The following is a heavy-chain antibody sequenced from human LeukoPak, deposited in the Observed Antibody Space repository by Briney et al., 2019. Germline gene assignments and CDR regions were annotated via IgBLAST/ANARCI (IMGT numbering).Heavy chain of an antibody. V-gene: IGHV1-69*13. CDR1: GGTFSSYA. J-gene: IGHJ4*02. CDR2: IIPIFGTA. D-gene: IGHD2-2*01. CDR3: ARALPRPRFVVVPAPMWYYFDY. Sequence: ASVKVSCKASGGTFSSYAISWVRQAPGQGLEWMGGIIPIFGTANYAQKFQGRVTITADESTSTAYMELSSLRSEDTAVYYCARALPRPRFVVVPAPMWYYFDYWGQGTLVTVSS.